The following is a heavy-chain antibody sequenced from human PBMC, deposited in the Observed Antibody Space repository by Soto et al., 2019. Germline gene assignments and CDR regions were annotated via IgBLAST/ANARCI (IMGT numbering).Heavy chain of an antibody. D-gene: IGHD1-7*01. J-gene: IGHJ5*02. Sequence: PGGSLRLSCAASGFTFSSYGMHWVRQAPGKGLEWVAVISHDGSNKYYADSVKGRFTISRDNSKNTLYLQMNSLRAEDTAVYYCAKDSTGTTSAFDPWGQGTLVTAPQ. CDR1: GFTFSSYG. CDR2: ISHDGSNK. V-gene: IGHV3-30*18. CDR3: AKDSTGTTSAFDP.